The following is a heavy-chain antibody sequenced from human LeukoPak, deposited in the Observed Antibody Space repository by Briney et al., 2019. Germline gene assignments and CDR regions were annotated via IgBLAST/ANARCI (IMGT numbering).Heavy chain of an antibody. CDR1: AASISSSSHH. Sequence: PSGTLSLTCAVSAASISSSSHHWGWIRQSPGKGLEWIGSVYYGRTTYYNPSLNSRVTISVVTSRNQFSLQLNSVTAADTAVYYCVRHDGRGGATMGALDSWGQGSLVTVSS. V-gene: IGHV4-39*01. CDR3: VRHDGRGGATMGALDS. D-gene: IGHD5-12*01. J-gene: IGHJ4*02. CDR2: VYYGRTT.